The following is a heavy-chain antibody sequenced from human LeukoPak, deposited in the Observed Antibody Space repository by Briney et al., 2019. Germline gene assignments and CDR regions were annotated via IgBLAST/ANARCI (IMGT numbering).Heavy chain of an antibody. CDR1: GFTFNSYV. Sequence: GGSLRLSCAASGFTFNSYVMSWVRQAPGKGLEWVSVIYTGGTTYYADSVKGRFTISRDNSKNTVYLQVSSLEAEDTAVYYCARARIDWGVFDYWGQGTLVTVSS. CDR2: IYTGGTT. J-gene: IGHJ4*02. D-gene: IGHD7-27*01. V-gene: IGHV3-53*01. CDR3: ARARIDWGVFDY.